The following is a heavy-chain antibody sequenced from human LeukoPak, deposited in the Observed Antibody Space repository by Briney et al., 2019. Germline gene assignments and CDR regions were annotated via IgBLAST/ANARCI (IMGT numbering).Heavy chain of an antibody. D-gene: IGHD2-15*01. J-gene: IGHJ4*02. Sequence: GESLKISFKGSGYSFTSYWIGWVRQMPGKGLECMGIIYPGDSDTRYSPSFQGQVTISADKSISTAYLQWSSLKASDTAMYYCARHYCSGGSCHENYFDYWGQGTLVTVSS. CDR2: IYPGDSDT. CDR3: ARHYCSGGSCHENYFDY. CDR1: GYSFTSYW. V-gene: IGHV5-51*01.